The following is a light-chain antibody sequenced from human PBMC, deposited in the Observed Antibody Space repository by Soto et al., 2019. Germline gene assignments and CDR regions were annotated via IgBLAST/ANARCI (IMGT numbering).Light chain of an antibody. CDR3: QAGFTTPFT. CDR2: GAS. V-gene: IGKV3-15*01. Sequence: EIVLTQSPATLSVSAGGTVTLSCRASQSIRTNVAWYQQIPGQAPRLLVYGASTRATGVPARFSGSGSGIEFTLTISSLQSEDFATYYCQAGFTTPFTFGQGTKLDI. CDR1: QSIRTN. J-gene: IGKJ2*01.